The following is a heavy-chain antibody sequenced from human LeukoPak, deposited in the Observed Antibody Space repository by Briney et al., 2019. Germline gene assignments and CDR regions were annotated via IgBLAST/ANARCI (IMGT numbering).Heavy chain of an antibody. CDR3: ARGSRSSGWYLYAFDI. Sequence: ASVKVSCKASGYTFTSYDINWVRQAPGQGLEWMGWMNPNSGNTGYAQKFQGRVTMTRNTSISTAYMELSSLRSEDTAVYYCARGSRSSGWYLYAFDIWGQGTMVTVSS. V-gene: IGHV1-8*01. CDR1: GYTFTSYD. CDR2: MNPNSGNT. D-gene: IGHD6-19*01. J-gene: IGHJ3*02.